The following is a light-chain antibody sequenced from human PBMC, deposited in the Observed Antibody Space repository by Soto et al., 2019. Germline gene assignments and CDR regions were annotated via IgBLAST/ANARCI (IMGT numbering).Light chain of an antibody. V-gene: IGKV3-11*01. CDR2: DAS. CDR1: QSVSSC. J-gene: IGKJ4*01. CDR3: QQSRHWPLT. Sequence: EIVLTQSPATLSLSPGERATLSCRASQSVSSCLAWYQQKPGRAPRLLIYDASNRATGIPARFSGSGSGTDFPLTISSLEPEDFAVYYCQQSRHWPLTFGGGTKVEIK.